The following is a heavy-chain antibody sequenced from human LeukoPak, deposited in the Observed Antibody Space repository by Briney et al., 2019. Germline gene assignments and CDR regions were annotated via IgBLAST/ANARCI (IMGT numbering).Heavy chain of an antibody. Sequence: SETLSLTCNVSGASISTDGYYWSWIRQHPGKGLEWIGYIYHNGFTYDNPSLKSRLAISVDTSKNQFSLKLSSVTVADTAVYYCARTTTVTAYCFDSWGQGTLVTVSS. D-gene: IGHD4-17*01. V-gene: IGHV4-31*03. J-gene: IGHJ4*02. CDR3: ARTTTVTAYCFDS. CDR2: IYHNGFT. CDR1: GASISTDGYY.